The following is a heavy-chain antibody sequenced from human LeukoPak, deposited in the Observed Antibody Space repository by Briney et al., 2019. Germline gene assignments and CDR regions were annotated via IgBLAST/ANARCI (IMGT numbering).Heavy chain of an antibody. CDR2: IGNSGGAT. CDR1: GFTFSSYG. V-gene: IGHV3-23*01. Sequence: GGSLILSCAASGFTFSSYGMSWVRQAPGKGLEWVSTIGNSGGATYYADSVKGRFTISRDNSKNTLYLQMNILRAEDTAVYYCVRGPVGMDVWGQGTTVTVSS. J-gene: IGHJ6*02. CDR3: VRGPVGMDV.